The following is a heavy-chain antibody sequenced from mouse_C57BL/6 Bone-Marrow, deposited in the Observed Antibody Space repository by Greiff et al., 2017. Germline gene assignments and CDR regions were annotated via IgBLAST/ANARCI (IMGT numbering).Heavy chain of an antibody. J-gene: IGHJ4*01. CDR2: LDPENGDT. CDR3: TTLPLIYYGNPYYAMDY. D-gene: IGHD2-1*01. Sequence: VQLQQSGAELVRPGASVKLSCTASGFNIKDDYMHWVKQRPEQGLEWIGWLDPENGDTEYASKFQGKATITADTSSNTAYLQLSSLTSEDTAVYYCTTLPLIYYGNPYYAMDYWGQGTSVTVSS. V-gene: IGHV14-4*01. CDR1: GFNIKDDY.